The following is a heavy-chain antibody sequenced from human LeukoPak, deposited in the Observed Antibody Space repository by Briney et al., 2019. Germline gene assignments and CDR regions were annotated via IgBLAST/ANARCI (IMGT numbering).Heavy chain of an antibody. CDR1: GYTFTGYY. CDR2: INPNSGGT. CDR3: ARDNGDYVPTDY. V-gene: IGHV1-2*06. D-gene: IGHD4-17*01. J-gene: IGHJ4*02. Sequence: ASVKVSCEASGYTFTGYYMHWVRQAPGQGLEWMGRINPNSGGTNYAQKFQGRVTMTRDTSISTAYMELSRLRSDDTAVYYCARDNGDYVPTDYWGQGTLVTVSS.